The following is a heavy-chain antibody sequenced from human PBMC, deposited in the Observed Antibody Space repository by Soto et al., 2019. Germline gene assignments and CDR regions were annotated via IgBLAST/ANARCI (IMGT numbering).Heavy chain of an antibody. CDR2: FDPEDGET. J-gene: IGHJ6*02. V-gene: IGHV1-24*01. CDR3: ETEGFYSRSVTYYYYYGMDI. Sequence: ASVKVSCKVSGYTLTELSMHWVRQAPGKGLEWMGGFDPEDGETIYAQKFHGRVTMTEDTSTDTAYMELSSLRSEDTAVYYCETEGFYSRSVTYYYYYGMDIWGQGTTVTVSS. CDR1: GYTLTELS. D-gene: IGHD6-13*01.